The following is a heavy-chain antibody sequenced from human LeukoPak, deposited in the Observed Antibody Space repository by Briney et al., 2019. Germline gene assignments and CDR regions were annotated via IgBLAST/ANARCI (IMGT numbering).Heavy chain of an antibody. V-gene: IGHV4-59*01. J-gene: IGHJ6*03. Sequence: PSETLSLTCTVSGGSISSYYWSWIRQPPGKGLEWIGYIYYSGSTNYNPSLKSRVTISVDTSKNQFSLKLSSVTAADTAVYYCSRDAYSYGSGSPGGGYYYYYMDVWGKGTTVIVSS. CDR2: IYYSGST. CDR1: GGSISSYY. D-gene: IGHD3-10*01. CDR3: SRDAYSYGSGSPGGGYYYYYMDV.